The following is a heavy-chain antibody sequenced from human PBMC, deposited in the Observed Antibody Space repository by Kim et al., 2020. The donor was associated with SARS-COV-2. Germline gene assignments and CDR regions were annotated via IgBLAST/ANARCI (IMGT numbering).Heavy chain of an antibody. CDR2: IIPIFGTA. CDR3: AREMTTVTPGSYYYGMDV. V-gene: IGHV1-69*13. J-gene: IGHJ6*02. CDR1: GGTFSSYA. D-gene: IGHD4-17*01. Sequence: SVKVSCKASGGTFSSYAISWVRQAPGQGLEWMGGIIPIFGTANYAQKFQGRVTITADESTSTAYMELSSLRSEDTAVYYCAREMTTVTPGSYYYGMDVWGQGTTVTVSS.